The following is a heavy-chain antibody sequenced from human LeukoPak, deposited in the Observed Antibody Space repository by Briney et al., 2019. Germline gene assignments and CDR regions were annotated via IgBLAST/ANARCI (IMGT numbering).Heavy chain of an antibody. Sequence: GGSLRLSCAASGFTFSSYGMHWVRQAPGKGLEWVAVIWYDGSNKYYADSVKGRFTISRDNSKNTLYLQMNSLRAEDTAVYYCAKNYYYDSSGYLDYWGQGTLVTVSS. CDR3: AKNYYYDSSGYLDY. D-gene: IGHD3-22*01. V-gene: IGHV3-30*02. CDR2: IWYDGSNK. J-gene: IGHJ4*02. CDR1: GFTFSSYG.